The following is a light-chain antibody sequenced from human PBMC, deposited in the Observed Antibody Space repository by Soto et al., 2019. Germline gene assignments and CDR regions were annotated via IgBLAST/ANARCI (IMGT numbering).Light chain of an antibody. CDR3: ATWDDGLSGYV. J-gene: IGLJ1*01. CDR2: EVS. CDR1: SSDIGAYIY. V-gene: IGLV2-8*01. Sequence: QSVLTQPPSASGSPGQSVTISCTGTSSDIGAYIYVSWYQQHPGKAPKLMISEVSRRPSGVPERFSGSKSGTSASLAITGLRPEDEADYYCATWDDGLSGYVFATGTKVTVL.